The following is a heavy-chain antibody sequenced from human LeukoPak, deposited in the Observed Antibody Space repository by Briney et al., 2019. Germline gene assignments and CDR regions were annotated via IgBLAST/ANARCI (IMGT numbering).Heavy chain of an antibody. CDR3: SLMGAAAGTDY. V-gene: IGHV3-30-3*01. CDR2: ISYDGSNK. CDR1: GFTFSSYA. J-gene: IGHJ4*02. Sequence: PGGSLRLSCAASGFTFSSYAMHWVRQAPGKGLEWVAVISYDGSNKYYADSVKGRFTISRDNSKNTLYLQMNSLRAEDTAVYYCSLMGAAAGTDYWGQGTLVTVSS. D-gene: IGHD6-13*01.